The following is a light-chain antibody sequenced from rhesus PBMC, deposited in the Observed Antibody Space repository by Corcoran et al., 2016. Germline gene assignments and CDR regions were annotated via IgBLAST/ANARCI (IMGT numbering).Light chain of an antibody. CDR2: KVF. J-gene: IGKJ1*01. CDR3: MPCTHIPT. V-gene: IGKV2-65*01. Sequence: DVVMTQSPLALPITPGQPASISCRSSQSLVHSNGNTYMSWFQQKPGQPPRLLIYKVFNRYPGVPDILRGRGAGTDFTLKISRVVAEDVGIYYCMPCTHIPTFSQGAKVEIE. CDR1: QSLVHSNGNTY.